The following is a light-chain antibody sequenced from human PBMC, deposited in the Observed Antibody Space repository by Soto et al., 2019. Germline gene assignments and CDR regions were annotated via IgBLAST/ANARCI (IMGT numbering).Light chain of an antibody. Sequence: EIVMTQSPATLSVSPGERATVSCRASQSVSSNLAWYQQKPGQAPRLLIYGASTRAAGIPARFSGSGSGTEFTLTTGSLPSEDFAVYYCQQYNNWPRTFGQGTKLEIK. CDR2: GAS. J-gene: IGKJ2*01. V-gene: IGKV3-15*01. CDR3: QQYNNWPRT. CDR1: QSVSSN.